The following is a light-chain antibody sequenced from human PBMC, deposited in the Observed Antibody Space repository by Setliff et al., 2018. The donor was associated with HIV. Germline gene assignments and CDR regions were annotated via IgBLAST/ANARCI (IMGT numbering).Light chain of an antibody. V-gene: IGLV2-14*03. J-gene: IGLJ1*01. CDR3: SSYSSNSTPYV. Sequence: QSVLTQPASVSGSPGQSVTISCTGTSSDIGSYYYASWYQQHPGKAPKLVIYDVSNRPSGVSDRFSGSRSGNTASLTISGLQAEDEADYYCSSYSSNSTPYVFGSGTKVTVL. CDR1: SSDIGSYYY. CDR2: DVS.